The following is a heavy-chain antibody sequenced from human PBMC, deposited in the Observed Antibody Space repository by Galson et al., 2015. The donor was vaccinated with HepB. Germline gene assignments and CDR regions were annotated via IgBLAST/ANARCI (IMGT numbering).Heavy chain of an antibody. Sequence: SLRLSCAASGFTFSSYAMNWVRQAPGKGLEWVSGIGVNDGSIYYANSVKGRFTISRDNSKNTLYLQMNSLRVEDTAIYYCAKGRPERPPEHRGYDLPDYWGQGTLVTVSS. D-gene: IGHD5-12*01. CDR1: GFTFSSYA. V-gene: IGHV3-23*01. J-gene: IGHJ4*02. CDR3: AKGRPERPPEHRGYDLPDY. CDR2: IGVNDGSI.